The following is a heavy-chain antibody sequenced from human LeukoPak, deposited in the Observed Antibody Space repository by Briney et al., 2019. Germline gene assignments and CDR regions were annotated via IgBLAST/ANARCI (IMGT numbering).Heavy chain of an antibody. CDR1: VYTFTGYY. CDR3: ARGGVRGYSGYEKIYRFDY. CDR2: INPNNGGA. D-gene: IGHD5-12*01. V-gene: IGHV1-2*02. J-gene: IGHJ4*02. Sequence: ASVKVSCKSSVYTFTGYYMHWVRHPPAQGNELKGCINPNNGGANYSQKFQGRVTMPRDTYISTAYMDLSRLRSDDTAVYYCARGGVRGYSGYEKIYRFDYWGQGTLVTVSS.